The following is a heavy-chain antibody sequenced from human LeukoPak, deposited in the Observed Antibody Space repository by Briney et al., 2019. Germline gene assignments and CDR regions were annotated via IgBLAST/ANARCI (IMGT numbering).Heavy chain of an antibody. CDR2: ISYDGSNK. Sequence: PGRSLRLSCAASGFTFSSYGMHWVRQAPGKGLEWVAVISYDGSNKYYADSVKGRFTISRDNSKNTLYLQMNSLRAEDTAVYYCAKDLKAWDYFDYWGQGTLVTVSS. CDR1: GFTFSSYG. CDR3: AKDLKAWDYFDY. V-gene: IGHV3-30*18. D-gene: IGHD2-21*01. J-gene: IGHJ4*02.